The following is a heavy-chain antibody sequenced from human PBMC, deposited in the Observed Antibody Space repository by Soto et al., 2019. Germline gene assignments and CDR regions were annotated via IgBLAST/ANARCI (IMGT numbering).Heavy chain of an antibody. CDR2: ISYDGSNK. J-gene: IGHJ4*02. D-gene: IGHD6-13*01. Sequence: GGSLRLSCAASGFTFSSYAMHWVRQAPGKGLEWVAVISYDGSNKYYADSVKGRFTISRDNSKNTLYLQMNSLRAEDTAVYYCARDGGRKQQPFSKEPLDYWGQGTLVTVSS. CDR3: ARDGGRKQQPFSKEPLDY. V-gene: IGHV3-30-3*01. CDR1: GFTFSSYA.